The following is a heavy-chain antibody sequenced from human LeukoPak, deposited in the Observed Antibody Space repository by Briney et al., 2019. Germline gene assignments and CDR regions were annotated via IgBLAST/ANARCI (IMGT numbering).Heavy chain of an antibody. J-gene: IGHJ5*02. Sequence: GGSLRLSCAASGFILSNYDMNWVRQAPGKGLEWVANINTSSRYIYYIDSVRGRFTISRDDAKNSLYLEMNSLRAEDTAVYYCARADCSSSTCYLRRSWFDPWGQGTLVTVSS. V-gene: IGHV3-21*05. CDR1: GFILSNYD. D-gene: IGHD2-2*01. CDR3: ARADCSSSTCYLRRSWFDP. CDR2: INTSSRYI.